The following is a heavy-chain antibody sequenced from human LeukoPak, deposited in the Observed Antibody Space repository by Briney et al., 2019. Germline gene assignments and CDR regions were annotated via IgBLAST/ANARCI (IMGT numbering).Heavy chain of an antibody. CDR1: GFTFSNSW. V-gene: IGHV3-7*01. Sequence: GGSLRLSCEASGFTFSNSWMTWVRQTPGKGLEWAANIKTDGSEKYYVDSVKGRFTISRDNAKNSLYLQMNSLRAEDTAVYYCATYSSRNAREFQSWGQGTLVTVSS. CDR2: IKTDGSEK. J-gene: IGHJ1*01. CDR3: ATYSSRNAREFQS. D-gene: IGHD2-2*01.